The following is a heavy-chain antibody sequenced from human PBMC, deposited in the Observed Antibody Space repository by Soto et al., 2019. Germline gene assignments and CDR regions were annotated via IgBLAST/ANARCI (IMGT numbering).Heavy chain of an antibody. CDR3: ARDRPFDYGDYYMDV. J-gene: IGHJ6*03. CDR2: IYSGGST. V-gene: IGHV3-66*01. D-gene: IGHD4-17*01. CDR1: GFTVSSNY. Sequence: GGSLRLSCAASGFTVSSNYMSWVRQAPGKGLEWVSVIYSGGSTYYADSVKGRFTISRDNSKNTLYLQMNSLRAEDTAVYYCARDRPFDYGDYYMDVWGKGTTVTVSS.